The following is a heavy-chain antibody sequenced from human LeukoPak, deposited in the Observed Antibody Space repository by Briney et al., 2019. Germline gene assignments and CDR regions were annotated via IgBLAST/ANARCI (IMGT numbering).Heavy chain of an antibody. CDR1: GFSLSTSGVG. J-gene: IGHJ4*02. V-gene: IGHV2-5*01. CDR2: LYWSDDK. D-gene: IGHD1-26*01. CDR3: AHVSYSGSYYGFDY. Sequence: SGPTLVNPTQTLTLTCTFSGFSLSTSGVGVGWIRQPPGKALEWLALLYWSDDKRYSPSLKSRLTITKDISKNQVVLTMTNMDPVDTATYYCAHVSYSGSYYGFDYWGQGALVTVSS.